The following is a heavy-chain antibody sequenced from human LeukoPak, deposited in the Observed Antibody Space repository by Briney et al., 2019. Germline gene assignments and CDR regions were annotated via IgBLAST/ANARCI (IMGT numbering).Heavy chain of an antibody. D-gene: IGHD2-15*01. J-gene: IGHJ4*02. CDR3: ARDRQYCSGGSCYGLFDY. CDR2: IIPILGIA. V-gene: IGHV1-69*04. Sequence: EASVKVSCKASGGTFSSYAISWVRQAPGQGLEWMGRIIPILGIANYAQKFQGRVTITADKSTSTAYMELSSLRSEDTAVYYCARDRQYCSGGSCYGLFDYWGQGTLVTASS. CDR1: GGTFSSYA.